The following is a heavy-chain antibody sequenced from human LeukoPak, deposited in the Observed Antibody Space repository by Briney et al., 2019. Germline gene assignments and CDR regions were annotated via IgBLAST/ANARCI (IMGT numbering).Heavy chain of an antibody. CDR1: GGTFSSYA. Sequence: GSSVKVSCEASGGTFSSYAISWVRQAPGQGLEWMGGIIPIFGTANYAQKFQGRVTITADESTSTAYMELSSLRSEDTAVYYCARARGHDYGDSDFFDYWGQGTLVTVSS. CDR2: IIPIFGTA. V-gene: IGHV1-69*01. CDR3: ARARGHDYGDSDFFDY. D-gene: IGHD4-17*01. J-gene: IGHJ4*02.